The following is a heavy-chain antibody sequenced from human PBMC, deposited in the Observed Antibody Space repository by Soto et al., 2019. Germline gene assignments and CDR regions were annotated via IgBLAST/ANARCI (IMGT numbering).Heavy chain of an antibody. Sequence: QVQLVQSGAEVKKPGASVKVSCKASGYTFTSYGISWVRQAPGQGLEWMGWISAYNGNTNYAQKLQGRVNMTTDTSTSTAYIELGGLRSDDTAVYYFARGGRYYGGNSAFDYWGQGTLVTVSS. CDR2: ISAYNGNT. V-gene: IGHV1-18*01. CDR1: GYTFTSYG. D-gene: IGHD4-17*01. CDR3: ARGGRYYGGNSAFDY. J-gene: IGHJ4*02.